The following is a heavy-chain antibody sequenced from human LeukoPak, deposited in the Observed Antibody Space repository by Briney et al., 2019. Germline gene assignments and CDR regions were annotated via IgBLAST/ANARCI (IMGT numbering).Heavy chain of an antibody. D-gene: IGHD3-10*02. J-gene: IGHJ6*04. CDR3: AELGITMIGGV. CDR1: GFIFSSYW. V-gene: IGHV3-7*01. Sequence: PGGSLRLSCAASGFIFSSYWMSWVRQAPGKGLEWVANIKQDGSEKYYVDSVKGRFTISRDNAKNSPYLQMNSLRAEDTAVYYCAELGITMIGGVWGKGTTVTISS. CDR2: IKQDGSEK.